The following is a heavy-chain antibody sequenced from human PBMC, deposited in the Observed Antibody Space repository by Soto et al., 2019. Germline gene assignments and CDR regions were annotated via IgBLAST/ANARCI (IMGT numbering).Heavy chain of an antibody. CDR1: GFTFSDYA. CDR2: ISAGSGST. D-gene: IGHD4-17*01. CDR3: AKVKVTTTYFDY. Sequence: AGGSLRLSCAASGFTFSDYAMTWVRQAPGKGLEWVSGISAGSGSTYYADSVRGRFTISRDNSKNTLYLQMNSLRAEDTAVYYCAKVKVTTTYFDYWGQGTLVTVSS. V-gene: IGHV3-23*01. J-gene: IGHJ4*02.